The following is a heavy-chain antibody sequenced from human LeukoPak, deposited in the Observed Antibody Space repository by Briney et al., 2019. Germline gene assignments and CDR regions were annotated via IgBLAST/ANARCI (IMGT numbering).Heavy chain of an antibody. CDR3: AKERRADGDYISDFHI. V-gene: IGHV4-59*01. Sequence: SETLSLTCTVSGGSISSYYWSWIRQPPGKGLEWIGYIYHTGSTNYNPSLKSRLTISVDTSKNQFSLKLSSVTAADTAVYYCAKERRADGDYISDFHIWGQGTMVTVSS. CDR2: IYHTGST. D-gene: IGHD4-17*01. J-gene: IGHJ3*02. CDR1: GGSISSYY.